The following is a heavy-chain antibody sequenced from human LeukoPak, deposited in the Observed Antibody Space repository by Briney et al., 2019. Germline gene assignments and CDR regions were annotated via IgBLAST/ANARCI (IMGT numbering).Heavy chain of an antibody. J-gene: IGHJ5*02. CDR3: ARGRKSSSWYFYRWFDP. CDR2: INHSGST. Sequence: SETLSLTCAVYGGSFSGYYWSWIRQPPGKGLEWIGEINHSGSTNYNPSLKSRVTLSVDTSKNQFSLKLSSVTAADTAVYYCARGRKSSSWYFYRWFDPWGQGTLVTVSS. V-gene: IGHV4-34*01. CDR1: GGSFSGYY. D-gene: IGHD6-13*01.